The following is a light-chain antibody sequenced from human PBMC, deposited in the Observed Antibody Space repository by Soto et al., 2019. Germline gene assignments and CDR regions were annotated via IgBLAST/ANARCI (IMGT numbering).Light chain of an antibody. CDR2: EVG. CDR3: SSYSRSTAYV. Sequence: QSFLAQPASVSGSPGQSITISCAGTSSDVGGYKYVSWHQLHPGKAPKLIIYEVGNRPSGVSNRFSGSKSGNTASLTISGLQAEDEADYYCSSYSRSTAYVFGTGTKVTLL. CDR1: SSDVGGYKY. J-gene: IGLJ1*01. V-gene: IGLV2-14*01.